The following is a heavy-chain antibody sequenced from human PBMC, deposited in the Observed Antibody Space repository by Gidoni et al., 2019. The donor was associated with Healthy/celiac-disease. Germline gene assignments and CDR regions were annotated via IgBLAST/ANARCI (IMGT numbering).Heavy chain of an antibody. CDR2: IYYSGST. Sequence: QLQLQESGPGLVKPSETLSLTCTVSGCSISSSSYYWGWIRQPPGKGLEWIGSIYYSGSTYYNPSLKSRVTISVDTSKNQFSLKLSSVTAADTAVYYCGRSSSLEAFDIWGQGTMVTVSS. V-gene: IGHV4-39*01. D-gene: IGHD6-13*01. J-gene: IGHJ3*02. CDR3: GRSSSLEAFDI. CDR1: GCSISSSSYY.